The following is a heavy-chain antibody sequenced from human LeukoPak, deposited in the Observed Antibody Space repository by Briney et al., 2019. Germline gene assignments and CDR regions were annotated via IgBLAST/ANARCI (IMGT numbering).Heavy chain of an antibody. D-gene: IGHD3-22*01. CDR2: IKQDGSEK. CDR3: ATGFQSSGY. V-gene: IGHV3-7*01. J-gene: IGHJ4*02. Sequence: GGSLRLSCEASGFTFSSHWMSWVRQAPGKGLEWMANIKQDGSEKYYVDSVKGRFTISRDNAKNSLYLQMNSLRADDTAVYYCATGFQSSGYWGQGTLVIVSS. CDR1: GFTFSSHW.